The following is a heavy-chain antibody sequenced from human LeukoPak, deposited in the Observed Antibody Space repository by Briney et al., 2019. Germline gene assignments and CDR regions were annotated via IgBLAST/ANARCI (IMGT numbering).Heavy chain of an antibody. Sequence: SETLSRTCAVYSRSFNGYYWNWIRQSPGKGLEWIGYIYYSGSTTYNSSLKSRVTISVDTSKNQFSLKLSSVTPADTAVYYCARTAKYYYGSETYYFFDYWGQGTLVTVSS. D-gene: IGHD3-10*01. V-gene: IGHV4-59*01. CDR3: ARTAKYYYGSETYYFFDY. CDR2: IYYSGST. CDR1: SRSFNGYY. J-gene: IGHJ4*02.